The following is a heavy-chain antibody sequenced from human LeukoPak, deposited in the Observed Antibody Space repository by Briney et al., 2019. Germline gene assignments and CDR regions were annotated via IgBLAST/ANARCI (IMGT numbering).Heavy chain of an antibody. V-gene: IGHV3-7*01. CDR2: IKQDGSEK. CDR3: ARGQRLGS. D-gene: IGHD3-9*01. CDR1: GFIFSDFW. J-gene: IGHJ4*02. Sequence: GGSLRLSCVASGFIFSDFWMSWVRQAPGKGLEWVANIKQDGSEKYYVDSVKGRFTISRDNAKNSLYLQMNNLRVEDTAVYSCARGQRLGSWGQGTLVTVSS.